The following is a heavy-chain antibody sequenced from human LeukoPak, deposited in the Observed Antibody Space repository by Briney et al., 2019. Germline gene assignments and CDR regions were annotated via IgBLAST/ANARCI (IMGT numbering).Heavy chain of an antibody. Sequence: SQTLSLTWTVSGGSISSSSYYWGWIRPPPGKGLEWIGSIYYSGSIYYNPSLKSRVTISVDTSKNQFSLKLSSVTASDTAVYYCATATSYGGIDYWGQGTLVTVSS. D-gene: IGHD4/OR15-4a*01. CDR1: GGSISSSSYY. V-gene: IGHV4-39*01. J-gene: IGHJ4*02. CDR2: IYYSGSI. CDR3: ATATSYGGIDY.